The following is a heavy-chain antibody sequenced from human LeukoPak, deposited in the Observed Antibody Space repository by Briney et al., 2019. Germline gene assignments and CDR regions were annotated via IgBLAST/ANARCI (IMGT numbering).Heavy chain of an antibody. D-gene: IGHD1-26*01. CDR3: ARSPISIVGATSRFDY. V-gene: IGHV4-59*08. CDR1: GGSINSYY. J-gene: IGHJ4*02. CDR2: IYYSGST. Sequence: SETLSLTCTVSGGSINSYYWSWIRQPPGKGLEWIGYIYYSGSTNYNPSLKSRVTISVDTSKNQFSLKLSSVTAADTAVYYCARSPISIVGATSRFDYWGQGTLVTVSS.